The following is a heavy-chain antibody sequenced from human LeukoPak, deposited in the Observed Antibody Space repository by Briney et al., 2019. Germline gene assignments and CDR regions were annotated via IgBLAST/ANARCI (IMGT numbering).Heavy chain of an antibody. J-gene: IGHJ4*02. D-gene: IGHD1-26*01. CDR3: ARDEEGSYSFDY. CDR1: GFIFSSYG. CDR2: IWYDGSNK. Sequence: GGSLRLSCAASGFIFSSYGMHWVRQAPGKGLEWVAVIWYDGSNKYYVDSVKGRFTISRDNSKNTLYLQMNSLRAEDTAVYYCARDEEGSYSFDYWGQGTLVTVSS. V-gene: IGHV3-33*01.